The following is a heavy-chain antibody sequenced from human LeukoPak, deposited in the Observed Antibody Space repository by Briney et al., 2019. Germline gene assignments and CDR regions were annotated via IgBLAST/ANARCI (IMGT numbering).Heavy chain of an antibody. CDR2: INHSGST. V-gene: IGHV4-34*01. CDR1: GFTFSSYS. CDR3: ARGLNLDV. J-gene: IGHJ6*02. D-gene: IGHD1-14*01. Sequence: GSLRLSCAASGFTFSSYSMNWVRQPPGKGLEWIGEINHSGSTNYNPSLKSRVTISVDTSKNQFSLKLSSVTAADTAVYYCARGLNLDVWGQGTTVTVSS.